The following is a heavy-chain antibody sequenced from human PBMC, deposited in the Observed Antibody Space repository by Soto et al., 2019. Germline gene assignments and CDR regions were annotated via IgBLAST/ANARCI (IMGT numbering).Heavy chain of an antibody. CDR2: ISGSGGST. V-gene: IGHV3-23*01. CDR1: GFTFSSYA. J-gene: IGHJ4*02. D-gene: IGHD3-22*01. Sequence: EVQLLESGGGLVQPGGSLRLSCAASGFTFSSYAMSWVRQAPGKGLEWVSAISGSGGSTYYADSVKGRFTISRDNSKNTLYLQMNSLRAEDTAVYYCAKDGQPYYYDSSGYPDYWGQGTLVTVSS. CDR3: AKDGQPYYYDSSGYPDY.